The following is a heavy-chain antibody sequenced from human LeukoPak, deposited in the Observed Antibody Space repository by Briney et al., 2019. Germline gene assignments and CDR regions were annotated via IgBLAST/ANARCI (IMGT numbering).Heavy chain of an antibody. J-gene: IGHJ4*02. D-gene: IGHD1-26*01. V-gene: IGHV3-23*01. CDR2: IIATCCYT. CDR1: GFTFSSYV. Sequence: GGSLRLSCVASGFTFSSYVMSWVGQARGKGVEWVSGIIATCCYTSSTASLHGRFTISRDNSKNTLYLQMNTLRAEDTAVYYCAKVSGSYSSLYYFDYWGQGTLVTVSS. CDR3: AKVSGSYSSLYYFDY.